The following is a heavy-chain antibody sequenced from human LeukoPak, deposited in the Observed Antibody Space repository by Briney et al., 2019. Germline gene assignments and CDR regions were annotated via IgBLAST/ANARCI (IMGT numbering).Heavy chain of an antibody. CDR3: AGTPYSSSWYSYYYYGMDV. D-gene: IGHD6-13*01. J-gene: IGHJ6*02. CDR1: GGSISSYY. V-gene: IGHV4-59*08. Sequence: SETLSLTCTVSGGSISSYYWSWIRQPPGKGLEWIGYIYYSGSTNYNPSLKSRVTISVDTSKNQFSLKLSSVTAADTAVYYCAGTPYSSSWYSYYYYGMDVWGQGTTVTVSS. CDR2: IYYSGST.